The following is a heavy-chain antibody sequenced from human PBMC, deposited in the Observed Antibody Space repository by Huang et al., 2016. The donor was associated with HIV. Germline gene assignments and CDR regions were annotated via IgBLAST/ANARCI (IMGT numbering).Heavy chain of an antibody. CDR1: GGSVSSGFYY. D-gene: IGHD6-19*01. Sequence: QVQLQESGPGLVKPSQTLSLTCIVSGGSVSSGFYYWSWIRQPAGKGLEWIGHIYTRGTTNYNPSLKSRVTISLDTSKNQFSLKLSSVTAADTAVYYCASNGYSSGSLDYWGQGTLVTVSS. V-gene: IGHV4-61*09. CDR3: ASNGYSSGSLDY. J-gene: IGHJ4*02. CDR2: IYTRGTT.